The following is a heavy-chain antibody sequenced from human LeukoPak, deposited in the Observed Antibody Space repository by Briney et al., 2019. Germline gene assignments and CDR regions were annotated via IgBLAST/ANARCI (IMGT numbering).Heavy chain of an antibody. CDR1: GFTFSRYG. CDR3: ARDDGSESYALDY. J-gene: IGHJ4*02. Sequence: GGSLRLSCAASGFTFSRYGFHWVRQAPGKGLEWVAFISDSGGDKWFGDSVKGRFTISRDKSKNTVNLQMSSLRVEDTAVYYCARDDGSESYALDYWGQETLVTVST. CDR2: ISDSGGDK. D-gene: IGHD3-10*01. V-gene: IGHV3-30*02.